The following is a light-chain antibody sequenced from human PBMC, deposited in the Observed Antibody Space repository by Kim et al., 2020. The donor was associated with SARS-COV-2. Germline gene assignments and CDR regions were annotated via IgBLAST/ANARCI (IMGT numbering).Light chain of an antibody. Sequence: QSATLTCTGNSNKVGSRGAVWLQQHQGHPPKLLSYRNNNRPSGISERLSASRSGSTASLTISGLQPEDEADYYCSAWDSSLSAWVIGGGTQLTVL. CDR3: SAWDSSLSAWV. V-gene: IGLV10-54*01. CDR1: SNKVGSRG. CDR2: RNN. J-gene: IGLJ3*02.